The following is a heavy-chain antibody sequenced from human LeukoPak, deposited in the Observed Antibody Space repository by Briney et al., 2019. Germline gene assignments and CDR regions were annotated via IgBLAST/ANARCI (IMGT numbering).Heavy chain of an antibody. Sequence: PSQTLSLTCTVSGGSISSGSYYWSWIRQPAGKGLEWIGRIYTSGSTNYNPSLKSRVTISADTSKNQFSLKLSSVTAADTAVYYCARAVGSYYYYYYMDVWGKGTTVTISS. CDR1: GGSISSGSYY. CDR3: ARAVGSYYYYYYMDV. CDR2: IYTSGST. V-gene: IGHV4-61*02. J-gene: IGHJ6*03. D-gene: IGHD4-17*01.